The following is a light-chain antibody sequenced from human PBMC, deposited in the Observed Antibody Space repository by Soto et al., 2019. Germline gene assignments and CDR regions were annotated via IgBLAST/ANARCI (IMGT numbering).Light chain of an antibody. CDR3: QEYSSAPNT. J-gene: IGKJ2*01. V-gene: IGKV1-27*01. CDR2: AAS. CDR1: LDISST. Sequence: DVQMTPSPSSLSASVGDRVTITCRASLDISSTLAWYQQKPGKVPKLLIYAASTLHAGVQSRFSGSGSGTFCTLTINSVQPEDVATYYCQEYSSAPNTFGRGTRLEIK.